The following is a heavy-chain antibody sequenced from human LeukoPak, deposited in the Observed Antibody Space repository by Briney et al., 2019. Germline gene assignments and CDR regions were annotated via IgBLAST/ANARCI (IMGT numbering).Heavy chain of an antibody. D-gene: IGHD2-2*01. V-gene: IGHV6-1*01. CDR2: TYYRSTWYN. CDR3: ARRLTQYDCFDP. CDR1: GDSVSSNSVT. Sequence: KDSQTLSLTCAISGDSVSSNSVTWHWIRQSPSRGLEWLGRTYYRSTWYNDYAVSVRGRITVNPDTSKNQFSLHLNSVTPEDTAVYYCARRLTQYDCFDPWGQGILVTVSS. J-gene: IGHJ5*02.